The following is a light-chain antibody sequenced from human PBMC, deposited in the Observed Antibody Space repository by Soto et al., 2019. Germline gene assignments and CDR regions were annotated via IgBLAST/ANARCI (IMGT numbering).Light chain of an antibody. CDR1: RSDIGGYNY. J-gene: IGLJ2*01. Sequence: QSALTQPASVSGSPGQSITSSCTGTRSDIGGYNYVSWYQQHPGKAPKLMIYEVSNRPSGVSNRFSGSKSGNTASLTISGLQAEDEAEYYCSSYTNSSTRVVFGGGTKLTVL. CDR3: SSYTNSSTRVV. CDR2: EVS. V-gene: IGLV2-14*01.